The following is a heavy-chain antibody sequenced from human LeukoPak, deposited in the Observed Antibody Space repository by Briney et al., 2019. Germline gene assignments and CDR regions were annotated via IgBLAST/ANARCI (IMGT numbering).Heavy chain of an antibody. CDR2: IRYDGSNK. J-gene: IGHJ5*02. V-gene: IGHV3-30*02. D-gene: IGHD2-2*01. Sequence: PGGSLRLSCAASGFTFSSYGMHWVRQAPGKGLEWVAFIRYDGSNKYYADSVKGRFTISRDNSKNTLYLQMNSLRAEDTAVYYCAKDEEPAAITYNWFDPWGQGTLVTVSS. CDR1: GFTFSSYG. CDR3: AKDEEPAAITYNWFDP.